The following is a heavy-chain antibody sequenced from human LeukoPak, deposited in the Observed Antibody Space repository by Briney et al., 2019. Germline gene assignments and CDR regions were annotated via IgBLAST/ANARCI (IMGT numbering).Heavy chain of an antibody. Sequence: ASVNVSCKACGYTFTGYYMHWVRQAPGQGLEWMGWINPGSCGTNYAQKFQGRVTMTRDTSIFTAYMELSSLRSDDTAVYYCARGTIFFDYWGQGTLVTVSS. CDR1: GYTFTGYY. J-gene: IGHJ4*02. CDR3: ARGTIFFDY. CDR2: INPGSCGT. D-gene: IGHD3-9*01. V-gene: IGHV1-2*02.